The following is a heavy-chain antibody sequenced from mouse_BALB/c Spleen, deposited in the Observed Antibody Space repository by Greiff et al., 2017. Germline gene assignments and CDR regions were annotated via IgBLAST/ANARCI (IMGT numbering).Heavy chain of an antibody. Sequence: EVQVVESGGDLVKPGGSLKLSCAASGFTFSSYGMSWVRQTPDKRLEWVATISSGGSYTYYPDSVKGRFTISRDNAKNTLYLQMSSLKSEDTAMYYCARRSNWGAMDYWGQGTSGTVSS. CDR2: ISSGGSYT. J-gene: IGHJ4*01. V-gene: IGHV5-6*01. CDR1: GFTFSSYG. CDR3: ARRSNWGAMDY. D-gene: IGHD4-1*01.